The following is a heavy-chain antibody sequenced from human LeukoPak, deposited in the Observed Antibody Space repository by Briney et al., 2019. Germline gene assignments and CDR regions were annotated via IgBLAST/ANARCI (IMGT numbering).Heavy chain of an antibody. J-gene: IGHJ4*02. CDR3: AKDVVGTTYYFDY. V-gene: IGHV3-30*02. D-gene: IGHD1-1*01. CDR2: IRYDGSNK. Sequence: PGWSLRLSCAASGFTFSSYGMHWVRQAPGKGLEWVAFIRYDGSNKYYADSVKGRFTISRDNSKNTLYLQMNSLRAEDTAVYYCAKDVVGTTYYFDYWGQGTLVTVSS. CDR1: GFTFSSYG.